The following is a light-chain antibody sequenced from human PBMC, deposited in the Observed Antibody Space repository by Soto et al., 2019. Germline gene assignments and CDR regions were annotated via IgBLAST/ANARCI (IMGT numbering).Light chain of an antibody. Sequence: EIVLTQSPGTLSLSPGERATLSCRASQNVGSRYLAWYQQKPGQAPRLLIYVTSNRATGIPDRFSGSGSDTDFSLTISSLEPGDLAVYYCQQYGSSPRTFGQGTKVEIK. CDR1: QNVGSRY. V-gene: IGKV3-20*01. J-gene: IGKJ1*01. CDR2: VTS. CDR3: QQYGSSPRT.